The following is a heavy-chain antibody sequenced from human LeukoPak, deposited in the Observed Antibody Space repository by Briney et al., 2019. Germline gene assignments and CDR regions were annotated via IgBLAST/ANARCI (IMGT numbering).Heavy chain of an antibody. D-gene: IGHD3-9*01. J-gene: IGHJ4*02. CDR3: ARDPSSILNLIY. Sequence: GGSLRLSCAASGFIVSSNYMSWVRQAPGKGLEWVSVIYSGGSTYYADSVKGRFTISRDNSKDTLYLQMNSPRAEDTAVYYCARDPSSILNLIYWGQGTLVTVSS. CDR1: GFIVSSNY. V-gene: IGHV3-66*01. CDR2: IYSGGST.